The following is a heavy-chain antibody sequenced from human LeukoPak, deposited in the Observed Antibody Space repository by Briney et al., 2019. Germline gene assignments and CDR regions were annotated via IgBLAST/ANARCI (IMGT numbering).Heavy chain of an antibody. Sequence: QPGGSLRLSCTASGFTFRDYWMHWIRQTPRERLVWVSRINGDETSRAYADSVEGRFTISRDNAKNTLYLQIDSLRAEDSAIYYCARDRAEHNWTYHTLFDYWGQGTPVTVSS. CDR2: INGDETSR. V-gene: IGHV3-74*01. D-gene: IGHD1-7*01. CDR3: ARDRAEHNWTYHTLFDY. J-gene: IGHJ4*02. CDR1: GFTFRDYW.